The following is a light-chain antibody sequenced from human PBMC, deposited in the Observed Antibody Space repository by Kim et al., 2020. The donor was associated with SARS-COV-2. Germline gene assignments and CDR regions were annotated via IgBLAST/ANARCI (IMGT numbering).Light chain of an antibody. CDR2: DVS. CDR3: SSYTSSSTPYV. J-gene: IGLJ1*01. V-gene: IGLV2-14*03. Sequence: QSITISRHGTRSDVGGYNYVSWYQQHPGKAPKLMIYDVSNRPSGVSNRFSGPKSGNTASLTISGLQAEDEADYYCSSYTSSSTPYVFGTGTKVTVL. CDR1: RSDVGGYNY.